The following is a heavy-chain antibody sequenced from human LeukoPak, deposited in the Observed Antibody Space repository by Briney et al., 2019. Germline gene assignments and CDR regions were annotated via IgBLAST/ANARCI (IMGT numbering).Heavy chain of an antibody. V-gene: IGHV4-39*07. CDR3: ARDLVVRGPSFDY. Sequence: SEXXXLTCTVSGGSISSSSYYWGWIRQPPXKGXEWIGSIYYSGSTYYNPSLKSRVTISVDTSKNQFSLKLSSVTAADTAVYYCARDLVVRGPSFDYWGQGTLVTVSS. CDR2: IYYSGST. J-gene: IGHJ4*02. CDR1: GGSISSSSYY. D-gene: IGHD3-10*01.